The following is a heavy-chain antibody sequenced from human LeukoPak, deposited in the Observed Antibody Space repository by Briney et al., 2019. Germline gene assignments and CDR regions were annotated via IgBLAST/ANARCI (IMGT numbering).Heavy chain of an antibody. CDR2: ISHSGST. D-gene: IGHD3-16*01. Sequence: TSETLSLTCAVYGGSFSGSYWSWIRQPPGKGLEWIGEISHSGSTNYNPSLKSRVTISVDTSKNQFFLKLSSVTAADTAVYYCARGSDSPYDYVNKDYWGQGTLVTVSS. CDR1: GGSFSGSY. CDR3: ARGSDSPYDYVNKDY. J-gene: IGHJ4*02. V-gene: IGHV4-34*01.